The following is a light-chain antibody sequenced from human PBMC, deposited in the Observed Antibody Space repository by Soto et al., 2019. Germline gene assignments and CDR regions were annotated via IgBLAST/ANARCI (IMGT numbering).Light chain of an antibody. CDR1: SSDVGGYNY. CDR2: DVS. Sequence: QSALTQPRSVSGSPGQSVTISCTGTSSDVGGYNYVSWYQQHPGKVPKFIIYDVSKRPSGVPDRFSGSKSGNTASLTISGXXXXXXADYYCCSYAGTSYVFGTGTKVTVL. V-gene: IGLV2-11*01. CDR3: CSYAGTSYV. J-gene: IGLJ1*01.